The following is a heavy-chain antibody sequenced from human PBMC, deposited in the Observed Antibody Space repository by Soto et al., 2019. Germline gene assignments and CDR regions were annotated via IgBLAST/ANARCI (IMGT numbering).Heavy chain of an antibody. J-gene: IGHJ4*02. V-gene: IGHV1-3*01. D-gene: IGHD3-22*01. CDR2: INAGNGNT. CDR3: AREYDSSGYFFDY. CDR1: GYTFTSYA. Sequence: EASVKVSCKASGYTFTSYAMHWVRQAPGQRPEWMGWINAGNGNTKYSQNFQGRVTITRDTSASTAYMELSSLRSEDTAVYYCAREYDSSGYFFDYWGQGTLVTVS.